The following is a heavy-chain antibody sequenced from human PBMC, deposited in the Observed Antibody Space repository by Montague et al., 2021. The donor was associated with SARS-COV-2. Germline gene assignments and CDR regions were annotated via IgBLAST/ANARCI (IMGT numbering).Heavy chain of an antibody. CDR3: AREVVLLLSKDGMDV. V-gene: IGHV4-39*07. Sequence: SETLSLTCTVSGGSISSSSYSWGWIRQPPGKGLEWIGSIYYSGSTYYNPSLKSRVTISVDTSKNQFSLKLSSVTAADTAVYYCAREVVLLLSKDGMDVWGQGTKVTVSS. J-gene: IGHJ6*02. CDR2: IYYSGST. D-gene: IGHD2-2*01. CDR1: GGSISSSSYS.